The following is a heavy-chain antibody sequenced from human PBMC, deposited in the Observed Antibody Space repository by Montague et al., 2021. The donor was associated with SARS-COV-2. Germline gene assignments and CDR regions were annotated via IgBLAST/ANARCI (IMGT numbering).Heavy chain of an antibody. J-gene: IGHJ4*02. CDR1: GGSISSGSYY. V-gene: IGHV4-61*02. D-gene: IGHD5-12*01. CDR3: ARAHSGSWAHLDN. Sequence: TLSLTCTVSGGSISSGSYYWSWIRQPAGKGLEWIGRIYTSGTTDYSFSLKSRVTISVDTSKNQFSLKLTSVTAADTAVYYCARAHSGSWAHLDNWGQGGLVTVPS. CDR2: IYTSGTT.